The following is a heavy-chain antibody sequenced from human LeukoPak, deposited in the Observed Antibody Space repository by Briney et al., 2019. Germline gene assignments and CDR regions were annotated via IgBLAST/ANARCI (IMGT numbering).Heavy chain of an antibody. V-gene: IGHV4-34*01. CDR1: GGSFSGYY. CDR3: ARNSHDRAYDY. J-gene: IGHJ4*02. Sequence: SETLSLTCAVYGGSFSGYYWSWIRQPPGKGLEWIGEINHSGSTNYNPSLKSRVTISVDTSKNQFSLKLSSVTAADTAVYYRARNSHDRAYDYWGQGTLVTVSS. D-gene: IGHD2-21*01. CDR2: INHSGST.